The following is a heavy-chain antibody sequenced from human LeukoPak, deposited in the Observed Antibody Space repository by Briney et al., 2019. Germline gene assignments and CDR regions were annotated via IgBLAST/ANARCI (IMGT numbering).Heavy chain of an antibody. CDR3: TRGVGIFDY. Sequence: GGSLRLSCTASGFTFGDYAMSRVRQAPGKGLEWVGFIRSKAYGGTTEYAASVKGRFTIPRDDSKSIAYLQMNSLKTEDTAVYYCTRGVGIFDYWGQGTLVTVSS. D-gene: IGHD1-26*01. J-gene: IGHJ4*02. CDR2: IRSKAYGGTT. CDR1: GFTFGDYA. V-gene: IGHV3-49*04.